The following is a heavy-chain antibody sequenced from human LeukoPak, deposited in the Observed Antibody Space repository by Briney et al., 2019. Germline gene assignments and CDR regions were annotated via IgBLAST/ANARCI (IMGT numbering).Heavy chain of an antibody. V-gene: IGHV3-9*01. CDR2: ISWNSGSI. Sequence: PGGSLRLSCAASGFTFDDYAMHWVRQAPGKGLEWVSGISWNSGSIGYADSVKGRFTISRDNARNSLYLQMNSLRAEDTAVYYCARDIVVVPAAMSDYWGQGTLVTVSS. CDR3: ARDIVVVPAAMSDY. CDR1: GFTFDDYA. D-gene: IGHD2-2*01. J-gene: IGHJ4*02.